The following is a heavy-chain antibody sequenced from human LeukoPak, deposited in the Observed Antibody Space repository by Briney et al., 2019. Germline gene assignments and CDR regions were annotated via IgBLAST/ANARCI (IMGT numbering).Heavy chain of an antibody. J-gene: IGHJ4*02. Sequence: SSETLSLTCTVSGGSITGRSYYWGWIRQPPGKGLEWIGNIYYSGSTYFNPSLKSRVTISVDTSKNHFSLNLSSVTAADTALYYCAGHHPRNTVDFWGQGTLVTVSS. CDR3: AGHHPRNTVDF. D-gene: IGHD2/OR15-2a*01. CDR2: IYYSGST. V-gene: IGHV4-39*01. CDR1: GGSITGRSYY.